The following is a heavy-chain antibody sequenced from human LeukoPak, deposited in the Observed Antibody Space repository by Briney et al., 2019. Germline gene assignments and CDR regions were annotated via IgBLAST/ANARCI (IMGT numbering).Heavy chain of an antibody. J-gene: IGHJ6*02. D-gene: IGHD2-2*01. V-gene: IGHV1-69*04. CDR3: ASRYCSSTSCYYYYGMDV. CDR2: IIPILGIA. Sequence: SVKVSCKASGGTFSSYAISWVRQAPGQGLEWMGRIIPILGIANYAQKFQGRVTITADKSTSTAYMELSSLRSEDTAVYYCASRYCSSTSCYYYYGMDVWGQGTTVTVSS. CDR1: GGTFSSYA.